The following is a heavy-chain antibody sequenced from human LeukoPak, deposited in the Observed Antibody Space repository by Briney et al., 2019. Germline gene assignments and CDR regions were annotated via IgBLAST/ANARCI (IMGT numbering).Heavy chain of an antibody. D-gene: IGHD3-3*01. CDR3: ARDYDFWSISD. V-gene: IGHV1-18*01. CDR2: ISPYSGDT. J-gene: IGHJ4*02. Sequence: GASVKVSCKASGYIFIDYGISWVRQAPGQGLEWMGWISPYSGDTYHAQNLQGRVTMTTDTSTSTAYVEVMSLRSDDTAVYYCARDYDFWSISDWGQGTLVTVFS. CDR1: GYIFIDYG.